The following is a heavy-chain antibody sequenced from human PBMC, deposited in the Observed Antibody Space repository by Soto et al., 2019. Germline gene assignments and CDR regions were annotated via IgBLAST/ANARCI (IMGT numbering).Heavy chain of an antibody. J-gene: IGHJ6*02. D-gene: IGHD3-10*01. CDR1: GGTFSSYT. V-gene: IGHV1-69*02. CDR2: IIPILGIA. Sequence: QVQLVQSGAEVKKPGSSVKVSCKASGGTFSSYTISWVRQATGQGLEWMGRIIPILGIANYAQKFQGRVTITADKSTSTADMELSSLRSEDTAVYYCARGQRGPPNYGMDVWGQGTTVTVSS. CDR3: ARGQRGPPNYGMDV.